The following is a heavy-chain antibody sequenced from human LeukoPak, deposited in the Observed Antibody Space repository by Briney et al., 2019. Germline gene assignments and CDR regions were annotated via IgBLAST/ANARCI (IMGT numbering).Heavy chain of an antibody. CDR2: ISGSGGST. CDR3: ARDYERDCSGGSCYHIDY. CDR1: GFTFSSYA. J-gene: IGHJ4*02. D-gene: IGHD2-15*01. V-gene: IGHV3-23*01. Sequence: GGSLRLSCAASGFTFSSYAMSWVRQAPGKGLEWVSAISGSGGSTYYADSVKGRFTISRDNSKNTLYLQMNSLRAEDTAVYYCARDYERDCSGGSCYHIDYWGQGALVTVSS.